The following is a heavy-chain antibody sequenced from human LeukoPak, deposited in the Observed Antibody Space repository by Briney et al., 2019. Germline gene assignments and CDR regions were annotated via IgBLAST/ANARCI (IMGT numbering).Heavy chain of an antibody. D-gene: IGHD3-22*01. J-gene: IGHJ4*02. V-gene: IGHV1-46*01. CDR3: ARGPMIVVVTPEDFDY. CDR1: GYTFTNYY. Sequence: GASVKVSCKASGYTFTNYYMHWVRQAPGQGLEWLGLITPSGGSTWYAQKFQGRVTMTRDMSTSTDYMELSSLRSDDTAVYYCARGPMIVVVTPEDFDYWGQGTLVTVSS. CDR2: ITPSGGST.